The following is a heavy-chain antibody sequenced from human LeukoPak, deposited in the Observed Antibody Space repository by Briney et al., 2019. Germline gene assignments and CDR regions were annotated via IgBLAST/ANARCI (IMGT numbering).Heavy chain of an antibody. CDR3: ARVDSSGWSFYYYYYYMDV. J-gene: IGHJ6*03. CDR1: GGSISSYY. CDR2: IYYSGST. D-gene: IGHD6-19*01. V-gene: IGHV4-59*01. Sequence: SETLSLTCTVSGGSISSYYWSWIRQPPGKGLEWIGYIYYSGSTNYNPSLKSRVTISVDTSKNQFSLKLSSVTAADTAVYYCARVDSSGWSFYYYYYYMDVWGKGTTVTVSS.